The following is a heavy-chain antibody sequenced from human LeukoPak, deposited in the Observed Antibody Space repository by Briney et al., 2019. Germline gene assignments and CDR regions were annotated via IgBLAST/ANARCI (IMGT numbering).Heavy chain of an antibody. CDR1: NGSISTYY. CDR2: ISYGGAT. D-gene: IGHD1-26*01. Sequence: SETLSFTCSVSNGSISTYYWSWIRQSPGKGLEWIGYISYGGATTYSPSLKRRVTISVDSPNNHFSPRLSSLTAAGTAFFYCARHGGTLNYLDSGGPGSLVTVSS. CDR3: ARHGGTLNYLDS. V-gene: IGHV4-59*08. J-gene: IGHJ4*02.